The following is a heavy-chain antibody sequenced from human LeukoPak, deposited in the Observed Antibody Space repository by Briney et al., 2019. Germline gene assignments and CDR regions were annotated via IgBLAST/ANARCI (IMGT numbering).Heavy chain of an antibody. V-gene: IGHV1-58*01. CDR1: GFTFTSSA. D-gene: IGHD3-3*01. Sequence: GASVKVSCKASGFTFTSSAVQWVRQARGQRLEWIGWIVVGSGNTNYAQKFQERVTITRDMSTSTAYMELSSLRSEDTAVYYCARGGEGFWSGYYTGQSLGYWGQGTLVTVSS. CDR3: ARGGEGFWSGYYTGQSLGY. J-gene: IGHJ4*02. CDR2: IVVGSGNT.